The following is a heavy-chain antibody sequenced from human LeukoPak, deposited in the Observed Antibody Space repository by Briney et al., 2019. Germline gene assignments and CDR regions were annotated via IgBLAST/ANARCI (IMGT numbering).Heavy chain of an antibody. CDR1: GASTSSGSYY. CDR2: IYTSGST. Sequence: SQTLSLTCTVSGASTSSGSYYWSWIRQPAGKGLEWIGRIYTSGSTNYNPSLRSRVTVSLDTSMNQFSLNLRSVTAADTAVYYCATTVAGVREHAYWGQGTLVTVSS. V-gene: IGHV4-61*02. J-gene: IGHJ4*02. D-gene: IGHD6-19*01. CDR3: ATTVAGVREHAY.